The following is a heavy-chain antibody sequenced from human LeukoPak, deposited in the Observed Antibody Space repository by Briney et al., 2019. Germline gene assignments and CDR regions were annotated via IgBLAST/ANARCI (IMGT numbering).Heavy chain of an antibody. CDR2: ISAYNGNT. J-gene: IGHJ4*02. CDR1: GYTFTGYY. V-gene: IGHV1-18*04. CDR3: ARGAERDSSSDY. Sequence: ASVKVSCKASGYTFTGYYMHWVRQAPGQGLEWMGWISAYNGNTNYAQKLQGRVTMTTDTSTSTAYMELRSLRSDDTAVYYCARGAERDSSSDYWGQGTLVTVSS. D-gene: IGHD3-22*01.